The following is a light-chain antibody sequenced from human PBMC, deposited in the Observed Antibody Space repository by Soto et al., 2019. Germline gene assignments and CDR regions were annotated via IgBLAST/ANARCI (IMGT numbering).Light chain of an antibody. Sequence: DIVMTQSPLSLPVTPGEPASISCRSSQSLLHSNGYNYLDWYLQKPGQSPQLLIYLGSNRASGVPDRFSGRGSGTDFKLKISRVEAEDVGVYYCMQALQTPWTFGQGTKVEIK. J-gene: IGKJ1*01. CDR3: MQALQTPWT. CDR1: QSLLHSNGYNY. CDR2: LGS. V-gene: IGKV2-28*01.